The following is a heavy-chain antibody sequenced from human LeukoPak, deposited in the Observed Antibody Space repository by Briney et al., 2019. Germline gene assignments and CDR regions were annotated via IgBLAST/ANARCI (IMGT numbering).Heavy chain of an antibody. CDR1: GYTFTGYY. CDR3: ARGRQWVGATKGDY. V-gene: IGHV1-2*02. D-gene: IGHD1-26*01. Sequence: ASVKVSCKASGYTFTGYYMHWVRPAPGQGLEWMGWINPNSGGTNYAQKFQGRVTMTRDTSISTAYMELSRLRSDDTAVYYCARGRQWVGATKGDYWGQGTLVTVSS. J-gene: IGHJ4*02. CDR2: INPNSGGT.